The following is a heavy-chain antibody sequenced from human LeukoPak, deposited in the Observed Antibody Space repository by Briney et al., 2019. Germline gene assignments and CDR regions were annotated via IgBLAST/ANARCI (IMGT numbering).Heavy chain of an antibody. D-gene: IGHD6-19*01. CDR2: IRPSGDNT. CDR1: GFTFSSYD. J-gene: IGHJ5*02. CDR3: ARVAGWHWFDP. Sequence: GGSLRLSCAASGFTFSSYDMTWVRQAPGRWLEWVSSIRPSGDNTYYGDSVKGRLTISRDNSKNTVYLQMNNMRVDDTAVYYCARVAGWHWFDPWGQGTLSPSPQ. V-gene: IGHV3-23*01.